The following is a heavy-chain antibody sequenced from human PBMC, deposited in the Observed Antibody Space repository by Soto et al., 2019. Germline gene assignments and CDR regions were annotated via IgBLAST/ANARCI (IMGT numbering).Heavy chain of an antibody. CDR1: GITFSDYW. D-gene: IGHD3-16*01. CDR3: AREITSLAFDV. J-gene: IGHJ3*01. V-gene: IGHV3-7*04. CDR2: IKEDGSAK. Sequence: GGSLRLSCAASGITFSDYWMNWVRQAPGKGLEWVGSIKEDGSAKNFADSVKGRFTISRDNAKNSLYLQMNSLRAEDSAVYYCAREITSLAFDVWGQGTMVTVSS.